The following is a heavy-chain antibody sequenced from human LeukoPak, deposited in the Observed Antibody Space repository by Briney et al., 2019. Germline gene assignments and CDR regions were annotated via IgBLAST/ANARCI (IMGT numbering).Heavy chain of an antibody. CDR3: AKISSSAEPNFDY. J-gene: IGHJ4*02. D-gene: IGHD1-14*01. CDR1: GFTFSSYA. CDR2: IWPDGSKK. V-gene: IGHV3-30*02. Sequence: PGGSLRLSCAASGFTFSSYAMRWVRQAPGKGLEWVAFIWPDGSKKYYADSVKGRFTISRDNSKSTLSLQMNSLRPEDTALYFCAKISSSAEPNFDYWGQGTLLTVSS.